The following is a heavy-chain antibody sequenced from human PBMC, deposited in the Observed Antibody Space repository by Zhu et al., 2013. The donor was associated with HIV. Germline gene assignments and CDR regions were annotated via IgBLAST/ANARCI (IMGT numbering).Heavy chain of an antibody. Sequence: QVQLVQSGAEVKKPGASVKVSCKASGYTFTGYYIHWVRQAPGQGLEWMAWIDPNSGGTNYAQKFQGRVTVTRDTSVSTAYMEMRGLTSDDTAMYFCAKFAAYSRGWYAPPDYWGRGTLVTVSS. CDR3: AKFAAYSRGWYAPPDY. CDR1: GYTFTGYY. CDR2: IDPNSGGT. D-gene: IGHD6-19*01. V-gene: IGHV1-2*02. J-gene: IGHJ4*02.